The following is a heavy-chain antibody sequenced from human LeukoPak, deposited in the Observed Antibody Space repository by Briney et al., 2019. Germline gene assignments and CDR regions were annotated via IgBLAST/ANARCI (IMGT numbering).Heavy chain of an antibody. D-gene: IGHD2-15*01. Sequence: KSGGSLRLSCAASGFTFSSYSMNWVRQAPGKGLEWVSSISSSSSYIYYADSVKGRFTISRDNSKNTLYLQMNSLRADDTAVYYCAKDQLNRFCSGGSCSITHDYWGQGTLVTVSS. CDR1: GFTFSSYS. V-gene: IGHV3-21*04. CDR2: ISSSSSYI. J-gene: IGHJ4*02. CDR3: AKDQLNRFCSGGSCSITHDY.